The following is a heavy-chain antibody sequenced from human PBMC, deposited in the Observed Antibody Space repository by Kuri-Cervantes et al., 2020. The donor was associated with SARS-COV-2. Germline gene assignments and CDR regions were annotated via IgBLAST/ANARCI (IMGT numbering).Heavy chain of an antibody. D-gene: IGHD3-9*01. CDR1: GFTFSSYA. J-gene: IGHJ3*02. Sequence: GESLKISCAASGFTFSSYAMHWVRQAPGKGLEWVAVISYDGSNKYYADSVKGRFTISRDNSKNTLYLQMNSLRAEETAVYYCARGPRVYDILTGYYCAFDIWGQGTMVTVSS. CDR3: ARGPRVYDILTGYYCAFDI. CDR2: ISYDGSNK. V-gene: IGHV3-30*04.